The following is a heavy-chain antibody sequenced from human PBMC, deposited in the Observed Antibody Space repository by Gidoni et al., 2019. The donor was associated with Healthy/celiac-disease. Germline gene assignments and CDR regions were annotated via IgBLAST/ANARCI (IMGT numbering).Heavy chain of an antibody. D-gene: IGHD3-3*01. CDR1: GGSVSSGSYY. V-gene: IGHV4-61*01. CDR3: ARVRDDFWSGYYRYFDL. J-gene: IGHJ2*01. CDR2: IYYSGST. Sequence: QVQLQESGPGLVKPSETLSLTCTVSGGSVSSGSYYWSWIRQPPGKGLEWIGYIYYSGSTNYNPSLKSRVTISVDTSKNQFSLKLSSVTAADTAVYYCARVRDDFWSGYYRYFDLWGRGTLVTVSS.